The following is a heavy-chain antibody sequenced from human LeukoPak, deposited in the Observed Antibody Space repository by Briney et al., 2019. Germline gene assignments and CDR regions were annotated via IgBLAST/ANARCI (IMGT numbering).Heavy chain of an antibody. D-gene: IGHD2-15*01. CDR3: AKGGWRTFFDN. CDR1: VLIFRNLV. J-gene: IGHJ4*02. Sequence: GRSLRLSCAASVLIFRNLVMTWVTDAPGKGLVWVASMGESDRTRDYAGSVTDRFTISRDNSRHRLYLQMTFLRVADMAIYYCAKGGWRTFFDNWGQGVLVTVAS. V-gene: IGHV3-23*01. CDR2: MGESDRTR.